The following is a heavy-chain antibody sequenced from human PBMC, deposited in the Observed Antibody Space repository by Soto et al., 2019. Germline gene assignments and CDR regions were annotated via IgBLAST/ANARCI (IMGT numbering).Heavy chain of an antibody. V-gene: IGHV3-53*01. CDR1: GFTVSNNY. CDR3: GAERGGGGY. CDR2: IYSGGYT. Sequence: EVQLVESGGGLIQPGGSLRLSCAVSGFTVSNNYMSWVRQAPGKGLEGVSVIYSGGYTAYGDSVKGRFTISRDNSKNTQFPKKNSRGAADAAFVFWGAERGGGGYWGQGTLVTVSS. D-gene: IGHD1-1*01. J-gene: IGHJ4*02.